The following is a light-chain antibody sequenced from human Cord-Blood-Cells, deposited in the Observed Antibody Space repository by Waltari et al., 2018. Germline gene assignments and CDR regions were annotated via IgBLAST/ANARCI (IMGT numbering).Light chain of an antibody. CDR3: QQSYSTPQT. Sequence: DIQMTQSPPSLPASVGDRVTITCRASPSISSYLNWYQQKPGQAPKLLIYAASSLQSGVPSRFIGSGACTDFTLTISSLQPDDFATYYCQQSYSTPQTFGGGTKVEIK. CDR2: AAS. V-gene: IGKV1-39*01. J-gene: IGKJ4*01. CDR1: PSISSY.